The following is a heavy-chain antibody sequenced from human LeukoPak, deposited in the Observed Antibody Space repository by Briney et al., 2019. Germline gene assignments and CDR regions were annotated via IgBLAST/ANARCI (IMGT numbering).Heavy chain of an antibody. D-gene: IGHD2-15*01. J-gene: IGHJ3*02. Sequence: GGSLRLSCAASGFTFSSYAMSWVRQAPGKGLEWVSGISGSGGYTYYADSVKGRFTLSRDNSKNTLYLQMNSLRAEDTAVYYWAKGTVVVLAATPDAFDIWGQGTMVTVSS. CDR3: AKGTVVVLAATPDAFDI. V-gene: IGHV3-23*01. CDR1: GFTFSSYA. CDR2: ISGSGGYT.